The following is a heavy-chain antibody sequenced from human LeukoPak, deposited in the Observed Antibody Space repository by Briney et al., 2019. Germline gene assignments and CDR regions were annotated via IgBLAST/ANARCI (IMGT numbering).Heavy chain of an antibody. D-gene: IGHD6-19*01. CDR2: IWYDGSEK. V-gene: IGHV3-30*02. CDR3: AKDLSSGWSFDS. J-gene: IGHJ4*02. CDR1: GFIFRNHG. Sequence: PGGSLRLSCAASGFIFRNHGMHWVRQAPGKGLEWVTFIWYDGSEKYYADSVRGRSTISRDNSKNTVNLQMNSLRTEDTALYYCAKDLSSGWSFDSWGQGTLVTVSS.